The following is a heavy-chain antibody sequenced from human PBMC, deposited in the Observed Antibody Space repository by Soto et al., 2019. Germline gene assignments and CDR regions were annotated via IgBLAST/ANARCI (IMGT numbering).Heavy chain of an antibody. J-gene: IGHJ6*03. CDR3: ARVYCSGGSCYSSYYYYYMDV. CDR1: GFTLKIYA. CDR2: IWYGGRNK. V-gene: IGHV3-33*08. D-gene: IGHD2-15*01. Sequence: GGSLRLSCAASGFTLKIYAMTWVRQAPGKGLEWVSVIWYGGRNKYYADSVKGRFTISRDNSKNTLYLQMNSLTAEDTAVYYCARVYCSGGSCYSSYYYYYMDVWRKRTTVTVSS.